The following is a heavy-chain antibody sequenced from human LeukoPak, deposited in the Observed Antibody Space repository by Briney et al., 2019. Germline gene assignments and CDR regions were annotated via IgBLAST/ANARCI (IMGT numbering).Heavy chain of an antibody. CDR2: ISAYNGNT. J-gene: IGHJ6*02. CDR3: ARAQLGSWSTYYYYGMDV. Sequence: ASVKVSCKASGYTFTSYGISWVRQAPGQGLEWMGWISAYNGNTNYAQKFQGRVTMTRDTSTSTVYMELSSLRSEDTAVYYCARAQLGSWSTYYYYGMDVWGQGTLVTVSS. V-gene: IGHV1-18*01. CDR1: GYTFTSYG. D-gene: IGHD3-16*01.